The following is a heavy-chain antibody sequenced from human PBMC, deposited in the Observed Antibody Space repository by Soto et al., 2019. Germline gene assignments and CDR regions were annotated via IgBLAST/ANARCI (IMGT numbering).Heavy chain of an antibody. CDR3: ARDVDTAMATNWFDP. CDR2: IDPSDSYT. CDR1: GYSFTSYW. V-gene: IGHV5-10-1*03. J-gene: IGHJ5*02. D-gene: IGHD5-18*01. Sequence: EVQLVQSGAEVKKPGESLRISCKGSGYSFTSYWISWVRQMPGKGLEWMGRIDPSDSYTNYSPSFQGHVTISADKSISTAYLQWSSLKASDTAMYYGARDVDTAMATNWFDPWGQGTLVTVSS.